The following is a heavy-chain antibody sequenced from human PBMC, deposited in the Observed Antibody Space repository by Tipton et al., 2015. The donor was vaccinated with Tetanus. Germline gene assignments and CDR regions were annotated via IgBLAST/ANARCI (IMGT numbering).Heavy chain of an antibody. J-gene: IGHJ4*02. CDR3: ARDQARGARGWNYFDY. CDR1: GGSITSGGYY. Sequence: TLSLTCTVSGGSITSGGYYWSWIRQHPGKGLEWIGDIFYGGSTYYNPSLKSRVTISVDTSKNQFSLKLNSVTAADTAVYYCARDQARGARGWNYFDYWGQGTLATVSS. D-gene: IGHD1-26*01. CDR2: IFYGGST. V-gene: IGHV4-31*03.